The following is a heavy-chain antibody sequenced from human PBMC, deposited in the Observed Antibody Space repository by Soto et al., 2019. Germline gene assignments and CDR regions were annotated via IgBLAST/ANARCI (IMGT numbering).Heavy chain of an antibody. CDR1: GGSISSGGYS. D-gene: IGHD3-3*01. J-gene: IGHJ5*02. CDR3: ARVYYDQNWFDP. CDR2: IYHSGST. Sequence: PSETLSLTCAVSGGSISSGGYSWSWIRQPPRKGLEWIGYIYHSGSTYYNPSLKSRVTISVDRSKNQFSLKLSSVTAADTAVYYCARVYYDQNWFDPWGQGTLVTVSS. V-gene: IGHV4-30-2*01.